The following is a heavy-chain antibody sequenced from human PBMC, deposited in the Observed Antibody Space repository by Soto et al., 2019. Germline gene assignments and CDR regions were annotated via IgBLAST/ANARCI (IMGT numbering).Heavy chain of an antibody. J-gene: IGHJ4*02. CDR1: GFTFDDYT. D-gene: IGHD4-17*01. V-gene: IGHV3-43*01. CDR2: ISWDGGST. CDR3: AKGGMTTVTSPSIDY. Sequence: GGSLRLSCAASGFTFDDYTMHWVRQAPGKGLEWVSLISWDGGSTYYADSVKGRFTISRDNSKNSLYLQMNSLRTEDTALYYCAKGGMTTVTSPSIDYWGQGTLVTVSS.